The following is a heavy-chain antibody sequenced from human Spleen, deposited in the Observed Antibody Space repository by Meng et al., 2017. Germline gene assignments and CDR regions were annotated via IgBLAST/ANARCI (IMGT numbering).Heavy chain of an antibody. CDR3: AANRDGFDP. CDR1: GGSISSGGYY. V-gene: IGHV4-31*03. CDR2: MYYSGST. J-gene: IGHJ5*02. Sequence: QGQRQESGPGLVTPSQTPSRTCTVSGGSISSGGYYWSWIRQHPGKGLEWIGHMYYSGSTYYNPSLKSRVTISVDTSQNQFSLKLSSVTAADTAVYYCAANRDGFDPWGQGTLVTVSS.